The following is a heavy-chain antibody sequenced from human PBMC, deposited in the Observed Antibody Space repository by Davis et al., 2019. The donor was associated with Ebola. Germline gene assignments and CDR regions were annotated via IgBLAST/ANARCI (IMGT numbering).Heavy chain of an antibody. D-gene: IGHD3-3*01. J-gene: IGHJ4*02. CDR2: ISGSGGST. CDR1: GFTFSSYA. V-gene: IGHV3-23*01. Sequence: PGGSLRLSCAASGFTFSSYAMSWVRQAPGKGLEWVSAISGSGGSTYYADSVKGRFTISRDNSKNTLYLQMNSLRDEDTAVYYCARDDDFWSGCRFDYWGQGTLVTVSS. CDR3: ARDDDFWSGCRFDY.